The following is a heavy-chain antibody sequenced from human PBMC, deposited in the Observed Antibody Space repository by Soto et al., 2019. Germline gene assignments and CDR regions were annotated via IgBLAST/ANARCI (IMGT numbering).Heavy chain of an antibody. CDR1: GTNYW. CDR2: IYPGDSDT. D-gene: IGHD3-3*01. Sequence: PGESLKISCRTSGTNYWIAWVRQRPGKGLEWLGIIYPGDSDTRYSPSFQGQVTISADKSINTTYLRWSTLKASDSGIYFCARGYYAFWSGPLDYWSQGTLVTVSS. V-gene: IGHV5-51*01. J-gene: IGHJ4*02. CDR3: ARGYYAFWSGPLDY.